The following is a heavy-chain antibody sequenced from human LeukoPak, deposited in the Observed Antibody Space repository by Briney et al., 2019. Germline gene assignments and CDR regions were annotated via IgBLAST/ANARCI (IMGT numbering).Heavy chain of an antibody. CDR1: GGSFSGYY. CDR3: ARLLVRGGDY. D-gene: IGHD3-10*01. Sequence: SETLSLTCAVYGGSFSGYYWSWIRQPPGKGLEWIGEINHSGSTNYNPSLKSRVTISVDTSKNQFSLKLSSVTAADTAVYYCARLLVRGGDYWGQGTLVTVSS. CDR2: INHSGST. V-gene: IGHV4-34*01. J-gene: IGHJ4*02.